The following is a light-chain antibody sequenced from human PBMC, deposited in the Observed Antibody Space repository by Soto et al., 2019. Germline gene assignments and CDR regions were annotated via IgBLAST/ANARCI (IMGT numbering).Light chain of an antibody. CDR2: ETS. CDR3: QQSYSTPRT. Sequence: IQVTKSPSYRFASVGGIVHITCRASQSITIYLNWYQQKPGKVPELLIYETSNLQTGVPSRFSGRGSGTDFTLTISSLQPEDFATYYCQQSYSTPRTFGQGTKVDI. V-gene: IGKV1-39*01. J-gene: IGKJ1*01. CDR1: QSITIY.